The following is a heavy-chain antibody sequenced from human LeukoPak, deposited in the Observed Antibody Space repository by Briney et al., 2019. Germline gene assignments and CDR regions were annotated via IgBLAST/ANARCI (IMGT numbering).Heavy chain of an antibody. CDR1: GFTFNNYV. CDR2: ISYDGITK. V-gene: IGHV3-30-3*01. D-gene: IGHD1-26*01. J-gene: IGHJ4*02. CDR3: ARDLSERYSTDY. Sequence: PGGSLRLSCAVSGFTFNNYVIHWVRQAPGKGLEWVAFISYDGITKYYADSVKGRFTISRDNSQNTLDLQMNSLRAEDTAVYYCARDLSERYSTDYWGQGTLVTVSS.